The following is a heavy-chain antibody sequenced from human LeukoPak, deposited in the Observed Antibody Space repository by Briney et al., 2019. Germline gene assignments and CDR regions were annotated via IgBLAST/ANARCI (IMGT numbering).Heavy chain of an antibody. Sequence: GGSLRLSCAASGFTFSSYGMHWVRQAPGKGLEWVAVISYDGSKKYYADSVKGRFTISRDSSKKTLYLQVNSLRAEDTAVYFCAKELTTERTPGVDSWGQGTLVTVSS. V-gene: IGHV3-30*18. D-gene: IGHD4-17*01. CDR1: GFTFSSYG. J-gene: IGHJ4*02. CDR2: ISYDGSKK. CDR3: AKELTTERTPGVDS.